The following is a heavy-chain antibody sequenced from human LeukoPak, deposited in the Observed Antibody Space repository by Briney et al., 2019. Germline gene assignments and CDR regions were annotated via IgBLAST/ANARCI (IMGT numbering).Heavy chain of an antibody. V-gene: IGHV3-21*01. Sequence: GGSLRLSCAASGFTFTNYGMNWFRQPPGKGLEWVSSISSSGTSIDYADSVKGRFTVSRDSATNSLYLQMNSLRAEDTAVYYCARTAKDIVIVPASYYMDVWGKGTTVTVSS. D-gene: IGHD2-2*01. CDR3: ARTAKDIVIVPASYYMDV. CDR2: ISSSGTSI. CDR1: GFTFTNYG. J-gene: IGHJ6*03.